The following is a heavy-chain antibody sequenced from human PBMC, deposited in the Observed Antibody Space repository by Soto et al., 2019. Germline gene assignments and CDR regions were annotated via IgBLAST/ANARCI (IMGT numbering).Heavy chain of an antibody. J-gene: IGHJ3*02. CDR3: AIVSTQQLAADAFDI. Sequence: SVKVSCKASGGTFSSYAISWVRQAPGQGLEWMGGIIPIFGAANYAQKFQGRVTITRDESTSTAYMELSRLRSDDTAVYYCAIVSTQQLAADAFDIWGQGTMVTVSS. CDR2: IIPIFGAA. CDR1: GGTFSSYA. D-gene: IGHD6-13*01. V-gene: IGHV1-69*05.